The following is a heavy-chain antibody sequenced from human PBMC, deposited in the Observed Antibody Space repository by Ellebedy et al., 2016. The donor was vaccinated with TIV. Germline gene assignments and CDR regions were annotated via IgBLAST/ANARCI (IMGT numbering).Heavy chain of an antibody. Sequence: ESLKISXTVSGDSISSSSDYWVWLRQPPGKGLEWIGTISNRDRTDYNPSLKSRVFILVDASKNQFFLQLTSVTAADTAVYYCATFNQYYTYLGVWGKGTTVTVSS. CDR1: GDSISSSSDY. D-gene: IGHD1-14*01. CDR3: ATFNQYYTYLGV. V-gene: IGHV4-39*01. CDR2: ISNRDRT. J-gene: IGHJ6*03.